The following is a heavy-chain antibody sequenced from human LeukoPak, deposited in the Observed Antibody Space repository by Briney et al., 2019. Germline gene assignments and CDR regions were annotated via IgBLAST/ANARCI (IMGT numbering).Heavy chain of an antibody. CDR3: AKGWFEEK. D-gene: IGHD3-10*01. Sequence: EGSLRLSCTASGFTFSTDAMTWVRQAPGKGLEWVSVISPDSYTTYYADSVKGRFTISRDNSRDTLYLQVNSLRAEDTAVYFCAKGWFEEKWGQGTLVTVSS. CDR2: ISPDSYTT. V-gene: IGHV3-23*01. J-gene: IGHJ4*02. CDR1: GFTFSTDA.